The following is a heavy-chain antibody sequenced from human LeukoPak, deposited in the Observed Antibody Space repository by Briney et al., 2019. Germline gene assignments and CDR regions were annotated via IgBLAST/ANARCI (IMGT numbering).Heavy chain of an antibody. CDR2: IKQDGSEK. V-gene: IGHV3-7*01. CDR3: ARDLGFVSTDYFDY. CDR1: GFTSSSYW. J-gene: IGHJ4*02. D-gene: IGHD1-1*01. Sequence: QPGGSLRLSCAASGFTSSSYWMSWVRQAPGKGLEWVANIKQDGSEKYYVDSVKGRFTISRDNAKNSLYLQMNSLRAEDTAVYYCARDLGFVSTDYFDYWGQGTLVTVSS.